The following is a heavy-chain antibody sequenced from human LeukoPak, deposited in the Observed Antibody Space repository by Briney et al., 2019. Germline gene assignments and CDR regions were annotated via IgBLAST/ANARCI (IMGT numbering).Heavy chain of an antibody. V-gene: IGHV1-18*01. J-gene: IGHJ5*02. CDR1: GYTFTSYG. Sequence: ASVKVSCKASGYTFTSYGISWVRQAPGQGLEWMGWISAYNGNTNYAQKLQGRVTMTTDTSTSTAYMELRSLRSDDTAVYYCARVSDYYGSGSGNWFDPWGQGTLVTVSS. D-gene: IGHD3-10*01. CDR3: ARVSDYYGSGSGNWFDP. CDR2: ISAYNGNT.